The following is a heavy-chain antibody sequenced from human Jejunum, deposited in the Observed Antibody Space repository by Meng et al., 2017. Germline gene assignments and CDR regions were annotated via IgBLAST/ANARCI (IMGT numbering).Heavy chain of an antibody. CDR1: GFIFTTYA. Sequence: GGSLRLSCAASGFIFTTYAMHWVRQAPGKGLEWVAVISYDGSREYYADSVKGRFTISRDNSKDTLYLQIKSLRPEDTAVYYCARDLGNSGWLNDYWGQGTLVTVSS. D-gene: IGHD6-19*01. CDR2: ISYDGSRE. CDR3: ARDLGNSGWLNDY. V-gene: IGHV3-30*01. J-gene: IGHJ4*02.